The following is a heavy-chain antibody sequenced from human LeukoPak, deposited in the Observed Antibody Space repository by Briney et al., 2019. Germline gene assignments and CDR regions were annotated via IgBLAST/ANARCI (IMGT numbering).Heavy chain of an antibody. Sequence: SQTLSLTCAISGDSVSSNSAAWSWIRQSPSRGLEWLGRTYYRSKWSTDYAESVNSRITINTDTSKNQFSLQLNSVTPEDTAVYYCARGWPRFDYWGQGTPVTVST. J-gene: IGHJ4*02. D-gene: IGHD6-19*01. CDR1: GDSVSSNSAA. V-gene: IGHV6-1*01. CDR2: TYYRSKWST. CDR3: ARGWPRFDY.